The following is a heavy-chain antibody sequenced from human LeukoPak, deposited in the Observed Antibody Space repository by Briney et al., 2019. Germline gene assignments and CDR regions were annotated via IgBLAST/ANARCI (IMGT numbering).Heavy chain of an antibody. D-gene: IGHD6-19*01. CDR1: GFTFSTSA. J-gene: IGHJ4*02. CDR2: ISSNGGST. CDR3: ARGGLDPVDY. V-gene: IGHV3-64D*09. Sequence: GGSLRLSCSASGFTFSTSAMHWVRQAPGKGLEYVSAISSNGGSTYYADSVKGRFTISRDNSKNTLHLQMSSLRAEDTAVYYCARGGLDPVDYWGQGTLVTVSS.